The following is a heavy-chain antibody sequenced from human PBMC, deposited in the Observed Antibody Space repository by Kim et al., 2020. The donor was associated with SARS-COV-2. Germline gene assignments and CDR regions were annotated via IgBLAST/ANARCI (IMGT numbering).Heavy chain of an antibody. Sequence: GGSLRLSCAASGFTFDDYAMHWVRQAPGKGLEWVSGISCNGGSIGYADSVKGRFTISRDNAKNSLYLQMNSLRAEDTALYYCAKVGDYYDSDFDYWGQGTLVTVSS. CDR2: ISCNGGSI. CDR1: GFTFDDYA. J-gene: IGHJ4*02. CDR3: AKVGDYYDSDFDY. V-gene: IGHV3-9*01. D-gene: IGHD3-22*01.